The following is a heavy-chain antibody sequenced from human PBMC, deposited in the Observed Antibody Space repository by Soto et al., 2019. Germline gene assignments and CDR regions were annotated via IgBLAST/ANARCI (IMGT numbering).Heavy chain of an antibody. J-gene: IGHJ6*02. CDR1: GYTFSNYG. D-gene: IGHD3-10*01. CDR3: AKDRIAMIRGVMNYYGMDV. Sequence: QVQLVESGGGVVQPGGSLRLSCEASGYTFSNYGMHWVRQAPGKGLEWVAFILYDGSDKYFADSVKGRFTISRDNSKNTLDLQMNSLRAEDTAVYYCAKDRIAMIRGVMNYYGMDVWGQGTTVTVSS. V-gene: IGHV3-30*18. CDR2: ILYDGSDK.